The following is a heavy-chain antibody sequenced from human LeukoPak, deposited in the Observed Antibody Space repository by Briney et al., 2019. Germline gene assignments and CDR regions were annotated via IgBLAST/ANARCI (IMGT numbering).Heavy chain of an antibody. CDR3: ARDLSQYSYGTFDY. CDR1: GGSFSGYY. V-gene: IGHV4-4*07. CDR2: IYSSGTT. Sequence: SETLSLTCAVYGGSFSGYYWSWIRQPAGKGLEWIGRIYSSGTTNYNPSLKSRVTISVDTSKNQFSLNLNSVTAADTAVYYCARDLSQYSYGTFDYWGQGTLVTVSS. J-gene: IGHJ4*02. D-gene: IGHD5-18*01.